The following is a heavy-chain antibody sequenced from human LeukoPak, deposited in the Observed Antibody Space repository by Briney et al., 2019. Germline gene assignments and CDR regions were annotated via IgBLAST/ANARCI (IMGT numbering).Heavy chain of an antibody. CDR2: ISAYNGNT. CDR1: GYTFSSYG. V-gene: IGHV1-18*01. D-gene: IGHD2-2*01. Sequence: GASVKVSCKASGYTFSSYGISWVRQAPGQGLEWMGWISAYNGNTNYAQKLQGRVTMTTDTSTSTAYMELRSLRSDDTAVYYCAREYCSSTSCYSPDYWGQGTLVTVSS. CDR3: AREYCSSTSCYSPDY. J-gene: IGHJ4*02.